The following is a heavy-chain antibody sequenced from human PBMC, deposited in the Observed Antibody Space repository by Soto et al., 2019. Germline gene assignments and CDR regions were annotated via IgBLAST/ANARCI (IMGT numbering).Heavy chain of an antibody. CDR3: ARDKGTESPDFDY. D-gene: IGHD3-10*01. J-gene: IGHJ4*02. V-gene: IGHV3-33*01. Sequence: QVQLVESGGGVIQPGRSLRLSCATSGFTFSSYGLHWVRQAPGKGLEWVAGIWFDGSKKDSADSVKGRFTISIDNAKTTLYLQMNTLRAEATATYYCARDKGTESPDFDYWGQGTLVTVSS. CDR2: IWFDGSKK. CDR1: GFTFSSYG.